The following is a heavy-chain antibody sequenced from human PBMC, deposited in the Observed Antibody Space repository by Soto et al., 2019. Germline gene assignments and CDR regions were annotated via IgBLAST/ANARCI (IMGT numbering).Heavy chain of an antibody. Sequence: ASVKVSCKASGYTFTNYYLHWVRQAPGQGVEWVGMINPSARSASYAQKLRGRLTMDRDTSTTTVYMELSRLTSEDTAVYYCASDNSAANGVLDHWGLGTLVTVSS. V-gene: IGHV1-46*04. CDR2: INPSARSA. D-gene: IGHD1-1*01. J-gene: IGHJ4*02. CDR1: GYTFTNYY. CDR3: ASDNSAANGVLDH.